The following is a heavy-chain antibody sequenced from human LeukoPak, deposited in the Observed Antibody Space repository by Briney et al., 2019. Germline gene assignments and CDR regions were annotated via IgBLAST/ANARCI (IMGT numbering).Heavy chain of an antibody. CDR2: INHSGST. CDR1: GGSISSYY. CDR3: ARGDHSSGWRDFDY. V-gene: IGHV4-34*01. Sequence: SETLSLTCTVSGGSISSYYWSWIRQPPGKGLEWIGEINHSGSTNYNPSLKSRVTISVDTSKNQFSLKLSSVTAADTAVYYCARGDHSSGWRDFDYWGQGTLVTVSS. J-gene: IGHJ4*02. D-gene: IGHD6-19*01.